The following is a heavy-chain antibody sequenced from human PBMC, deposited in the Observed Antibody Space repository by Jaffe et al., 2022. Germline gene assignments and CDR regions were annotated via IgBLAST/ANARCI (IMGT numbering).Heavy chain of an antibody. J-gene: IGHJ4*02. Sequence: QVQLVQSGAEVKKPGASVKVSCKASGYTFTSYAMHWVRQAPGQRLEWMGWINAGNGNTKYSQKFQGRVTITRDTSASTAYMELSSLRSEDTAVYYCARDSRRPMTTVTSKGLGYWGQGTLVTVSS. CDR1: GYTFTSYA. V-gene: IGHV1-3*01. CDR2: INAGNGNT. CDR3: ARDSRRPMTTVTSKGLGY. D-gene: IGHD4-17*01.